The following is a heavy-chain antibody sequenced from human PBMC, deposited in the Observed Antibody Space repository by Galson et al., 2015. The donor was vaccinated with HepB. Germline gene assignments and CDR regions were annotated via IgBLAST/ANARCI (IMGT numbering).Heavy chain of an antibody. CDR2: IWYDGSNK. CDR3: AKDPRRSVVGWSTTGRYFDY. Sequence: SLRLSCAASGFTFSSYGMHWVRQAPGKGLEWVAVIWYDGSNKYYADSVKGRFTISRDNSKNTLYLQMNSLRAEDTAVYYCAKDPRRSVVGWSTTGRYFDYWGQGTLVTVSS. CDR1: GFTFSSYG. J-gene: IGHJ4*02. V-gene: IGHV3-33*06. D-gene: IGHD2-21*01.